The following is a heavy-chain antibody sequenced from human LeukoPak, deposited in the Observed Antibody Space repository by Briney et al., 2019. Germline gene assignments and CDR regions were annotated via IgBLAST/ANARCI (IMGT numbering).Heavy chain of an antibody. J-gene: IGHJ5*02. CDR1: GYTFTSYG. CDR3: ARVVVVVAGNWFDP. CDR2: ISAYNGNT. Sequence: ASVKVSCKASGYTFTSYGISWVRQAPGQGLEWMGWISAYNGNTNYAQKFQGRVTMTTDTSTSTVYMELRSLRSDDTAVCYCARVVVVVAGNWFDPWGQGTLVTVSS. V-gene: IGHV1-18*04. D-gene: IGHD2-15*01.